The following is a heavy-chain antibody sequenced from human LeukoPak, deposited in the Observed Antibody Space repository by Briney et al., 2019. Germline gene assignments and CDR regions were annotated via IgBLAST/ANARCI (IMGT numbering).Heavy chain of an antibody. V-gene: IGHV3-53*01. CDR3: ARVWFGYFFQ. CDR2: IHTGGTT. Sequence: GGSLRLSCVASGFDISYNYVGWFRQAPGKGLEWVSVIHTGGTTHYTDSVKGRFTISKDNSNNTVYLQMNSVRVEDTAVYYCARVWFGYFFQWGQGALVTVSS. CDR1: GFDISYNY. D-gene: IGHD3-10*01. J-gene: IGHJ4*02.